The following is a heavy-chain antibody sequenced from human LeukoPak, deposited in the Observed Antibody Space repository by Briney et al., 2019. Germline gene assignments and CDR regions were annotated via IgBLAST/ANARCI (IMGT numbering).Heavy chain of an antibody. CDR3: ARDVAQANYDSSGYPFDY. V-gene: IGHV4-34*01. CDR2: INHSGST. D-gene: IGHD3-22*01. J-gene: IGHJ4*02. Sequence: SETLSLTCAIYGGSFSGYYWSWIRQPPGKGLEWIGEINHSGSTNYNPSLKSRVTISVDTSMNNFSLNLNSVTAADTAVYYCARDVAQANYDSSGYPFDYWGQGTLVTVSS. CDR1: GGSFSGYY.